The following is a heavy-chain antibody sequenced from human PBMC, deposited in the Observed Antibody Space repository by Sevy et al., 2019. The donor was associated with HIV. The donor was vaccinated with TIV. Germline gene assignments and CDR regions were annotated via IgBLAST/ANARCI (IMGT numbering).Heavy chain of an antibody. CDR2: ISGSGGIT. D-gene: IGHD3-22*01. CDR1: AFTFTSYA. V-gene: IGHV3-23*01. Sequence: GGSLRLSCAASAFTFTSYAMSWVRQAPGKGLEWVSAISGSGGITKYADSVKGRFTISRDNSKNTLYLQMNSLRAEDTAVYYCAKYYDNTPRYYFDYWGQGTLVTVSS. CDR3: AKYYDNTPRYYFDY. J-gene: IGHJ4*02.